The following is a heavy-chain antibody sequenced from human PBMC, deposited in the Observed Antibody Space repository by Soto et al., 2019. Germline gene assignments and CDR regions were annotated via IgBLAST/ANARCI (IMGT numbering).Heavy chain of an antibody. CDR3: ARAQYSSSWFPFDY. Sequence: QVQLVESGGGVVEHGRSLRLSCAASGFIFSNYGMHWVRQAPGKGLEWVAVIWYDGSNKYYADSLKGRFTISRDNSKNTLYLQMNSLRAEDTAVYYCARAQYSSSWFPFDYWGQGTLVTVSS. J-gene: IGHJ4*02. CDR1: GFIFSNYG. D-gene: IGHD6-13*01. V-gene: IGHV3-33*01. CDR2: IWYDGSNK.